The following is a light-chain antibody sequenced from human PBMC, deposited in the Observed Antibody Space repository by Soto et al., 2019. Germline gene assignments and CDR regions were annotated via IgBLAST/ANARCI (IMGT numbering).Light chain of an antibody. Sequence: IVMTQSPATLSVSPGETASLSCRASENVNSNLAWYQQKPGKAPSLLIYGASSRDSGIPARFSGSGSGTEFTLTISSLRSEDFATYSCQQYDKWPRTFGQGTKVDIK. CDR2: GAS. V-gene: IGKV3-15*01. CDR1: ENVNSN. J-gene: IGKJ1*01. CDR3: QQYDKWPRT.